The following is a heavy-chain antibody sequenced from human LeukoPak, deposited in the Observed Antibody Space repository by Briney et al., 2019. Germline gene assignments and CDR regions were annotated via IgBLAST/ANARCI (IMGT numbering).Heavy chain of an antibody. CDR1: GFTFSSYE. J-gene: IGHJ4*02. V-gene: IGHV3-48*03. D-gene: IGHD4-17*01. CDR3: ARNGHDYGDYAYLDY. Sequence: GGYLRLSCAASGFTFSSYEMNWARQAPGKGLEWVSYISSSGSTIYYADSVKGRFTISRDNAKNSLYLQMNSLRAEDTAVYYCARNGHDYGDYAYLDYWGQGTLVTVSS. CDR2: ISSSGSTI.